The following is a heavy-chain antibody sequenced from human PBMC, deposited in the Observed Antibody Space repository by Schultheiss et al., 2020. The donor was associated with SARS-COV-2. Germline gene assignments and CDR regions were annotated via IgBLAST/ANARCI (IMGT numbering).Heavy chain of an antibody. CDR2: ISTYNGNT. CDR3: ARELYCDGACYGREGMDV. D-gene: IGHD2-15*01. Sequence: ASVKVSCKASGYTFPSSGITCVRQAPGQGLEWMGWISTYNGNTNYAQKVQGRVTMTTDTSTSTVYMELRSLRSDDTAVYYCARELYCDGACYGREGMDVWGQGTTVTVSS. CDR1: GYTFPSSG. V-gene: IGHV1-18*04. J-gene: IGHJ6*02.